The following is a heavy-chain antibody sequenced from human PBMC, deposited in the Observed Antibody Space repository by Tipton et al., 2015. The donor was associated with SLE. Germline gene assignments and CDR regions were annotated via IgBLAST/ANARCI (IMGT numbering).Heavy chain of an antibody. D-gene: IGHD1-26*01. V-gene: IGHV4-61*10. CDR2: IYYSGST. CDR1: GGSISSGSYY. CDR3: ARDLSRGSFDY. Sequence: TLSLTCTVSGGSISSGSYYWSWIRQPAGKGLEWIGYIYYSGSTNYNPSLKSRVTISVDTSKNQFSLKLSSVTAADTAVYYCARDLSRGSFDYWGQGTLVTVSS. J-gene: IGHJ4*02.